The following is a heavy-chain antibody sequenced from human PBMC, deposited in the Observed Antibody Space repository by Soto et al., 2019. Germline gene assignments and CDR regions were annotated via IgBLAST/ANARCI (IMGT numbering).Heavy chain of an antibody. D-gene: IGHD2-8*01. J-gene: IGHJ6*02. CDR1: GYTFTSYG. CDR2: IIPIFGTA. Sequence: SVKVSCKASGYTFTSYGISWVRQAPGQGLEWMGGIIPIFGTANYAQKFQGRVTITADESTSTAYMELSSLRSEDTAVYYCARMVYAIPYYYYGMDVWGQGTTVTVSS. V-gene: IGHV1-69*13. CDR3: ARMVYAIPYYYYGMDV.